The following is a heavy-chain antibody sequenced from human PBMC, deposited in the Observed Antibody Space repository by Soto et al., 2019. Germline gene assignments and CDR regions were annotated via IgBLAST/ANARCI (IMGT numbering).Heavy chain of an antibody. CDR2: IYWNDDK. D-gene: IGHD6-6*01. Sequence: HITLKESGPSLLKPTQTLTLTCTFSGFSLSTSGVGVGWIHQPPGKALEWLALIYWNDDKRYSPSLKSRLTITKDTSKNLVVLTMTNVDPVDTATYYCAHRPEEQLAVGTRWFDPWGQGTLVTVSS. J-gene: IGHJ5*02. CDR3: AHRPEEQLAVGTRWFDP. V-gene: IGHV2-5*01. CDR1: GFSLSTSGVG.